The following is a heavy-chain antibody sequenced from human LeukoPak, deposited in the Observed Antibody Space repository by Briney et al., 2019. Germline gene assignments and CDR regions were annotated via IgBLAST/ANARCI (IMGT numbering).Heavy chain of an antibody. CDR2: IIPIFGTA. Sequence: GASVKVSCKASGGTFSSYAISWVRQAPGQGLEWMGGIIPIFGTANYAQKFQGRVTITTDESTSTAYMELSSLRSEDTAVYYCATVLLDSLLFTTGAGPSGSHQGWFDPWGQGTLVTVSS. V-gene: IGHV1-69*05. D-gene: IGHD2-2*01. CDR1: GGTFSSYA. CDR3: ATVLLDSLLFTTGAGPSGSHQGWFDP. J-gene: IGHJ5*02.